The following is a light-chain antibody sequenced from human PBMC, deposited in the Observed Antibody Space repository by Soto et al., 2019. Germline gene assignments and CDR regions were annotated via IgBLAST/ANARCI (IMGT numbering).Light chain of an antibody. Sequence: TVLPQAPGTLSLYQGERVTLSCWASQSVDNNLVWYQQRAGQSPRLLIYGASSRATGIPDRFSGSGSGTDFTLTISRLGPEDFAVFYCQQYGSSPETFGQGTKVDIK. CDR2: GAS. J-gene: IGKJ1*01. CDR1: QSVDNN. CDR3: QQYGSSPET. V-gene: IGKV3-20*01.